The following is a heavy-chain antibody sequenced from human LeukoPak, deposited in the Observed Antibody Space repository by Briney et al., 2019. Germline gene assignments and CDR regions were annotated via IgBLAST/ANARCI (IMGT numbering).Heavy chain of an antibody. D-gene: IGHD2-2*01. CDR2: INPNSGGT. V-gene: IGHV1-2*02. CDR1: GYSFADYY. J-gene: IGHJ4*02. CDR3: ARGTHYANLDY. Sequence: ASVKVSCKASGYSFADYYMHWVRQAPGQGLEWMGWINPNSGGTNYAQKFQGRVTMARDTSISTAYMELSRLRSDDTAVYYCARGTHYANLDYWGQGTLVTVSS.